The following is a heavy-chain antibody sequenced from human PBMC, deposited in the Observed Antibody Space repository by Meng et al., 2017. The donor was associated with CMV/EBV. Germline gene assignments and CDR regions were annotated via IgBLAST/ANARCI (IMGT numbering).Heavy chain of an antibody. J-gene: IGHJ6*02. Sequence: SCKASGYTFTGYYMHWVRQAPGKGLEWVSTISGSGGSRYYADSVKGRFTISRDNSKNTLYLQMNSLRTEDTAVYYCAKGVYSSGYYYYGMDVWGQGTTVTVSS. CDR3: AKGVYSSGYYYYGMDV. V-gene: IGHV3-23*01. D-gene: IGHD6-19*01. CDR1: GYTFTGYY. CDR2: ISGSGGSR.